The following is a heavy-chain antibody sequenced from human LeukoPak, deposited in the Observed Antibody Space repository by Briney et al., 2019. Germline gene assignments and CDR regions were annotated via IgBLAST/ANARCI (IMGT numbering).Heavy chain of an antibody. CDR3: AREPGTKLYDYVWGSYRYFDY. J-gene: IGHJ4*02. CDR2: IYYSGST. CDR1: GGSLSSSTHY. Sequence: PSETLSLTCKVSGGSLSSSTHYWVWIRQPPGKGLEWIGSIYYSGSTYYNPSLKSRVTISLDTSKNQFSLKLSSVTAADTAVYYCAREPGTKLYDYVWGSYRYFDYWGQGTLVTVSS. D-gene: IGHD3-16*02. V-gene: IGHV4-39*07.